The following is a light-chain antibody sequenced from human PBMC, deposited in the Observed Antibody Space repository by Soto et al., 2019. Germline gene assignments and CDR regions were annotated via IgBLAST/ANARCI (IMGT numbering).Light chain of an antibody. CDR1: SSNIGNNY. V-gene: IGLV1-51*02. CDR2: ENN. Sequence: QSVLTQPPSVSAAPGQTVTISCSGSSSNIGNNYVSWYQQLPETAPKLLIYENNKRPSGIPDRFSGSKSGTSATLGITGLQTGDEADYDCGAWDISLSLGVFGGGTKLTVL. CDR3: GAWDISLSLGV. J-gene: IGLJ3*02.